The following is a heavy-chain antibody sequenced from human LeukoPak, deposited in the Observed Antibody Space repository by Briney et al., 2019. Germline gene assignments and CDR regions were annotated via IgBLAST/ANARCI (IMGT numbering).Heavy chain of an antibody. D-gene: IGHD4-23*01. V-gene: IGHV3-66*01. CDR3: ARDGGNNSWYGMDV. J-gene: IGHJ6*02. CDR2: IYRVGST. CDR1: GFTVSSNY. Sequence: GGSLRLSCAASGFTVSSNYMSWVRQAPGKGLEWVSVIYRVGSTFYADSVEGRFTITRDKSKNTLYLQMNSRRVEDTAIYYCARDGGNNSWYGMDVWGQGTTVTVSS.